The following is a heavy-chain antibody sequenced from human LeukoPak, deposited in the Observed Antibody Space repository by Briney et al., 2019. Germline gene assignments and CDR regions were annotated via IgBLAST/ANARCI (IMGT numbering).Heavy chain of an antibody. J-gene: IGHJ4*02. CDR2: INHSGST. Sequence: SETLSLTCAVYGGSFSGYYWSWIRQPPGKGLEWIGEINHSGSTNYNPSLKSRVTISVDTSKNQFSLKLSSVTAADTAVYYCARDVFHSGVTQNYFDYWGQGTLVTVSS. V-gene: IGHV4-34*01. CDR3: ARDVFHSGVTQNYFDY. D-gene: IGHD4-23*01. CDR1: GGSFSGYY.